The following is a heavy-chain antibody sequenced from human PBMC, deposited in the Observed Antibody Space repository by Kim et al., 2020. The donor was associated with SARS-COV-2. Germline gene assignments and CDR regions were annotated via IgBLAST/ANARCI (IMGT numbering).Heavy chain of an antibody. V-gene: IGHV4-34*01. Sequence: SETLSLTCAVYGGSFSGYYWSWIRQPPGKGLEWIGEINHSGSTNYNPSLKSRVTISVDTSKNQFSLKLSSVTAADTAVYYCARGRTGYSGYAAKRNGSSRYWYFDLWGRGTLVTVSS. CDR1: GGSFSGYY. CDR2: INHSGST. D-gene: IGHD5-12*01. CDR3: ARGRTGYSGYAAKRNGSSRYWYFDL. J-gene: IGHJ2*01.